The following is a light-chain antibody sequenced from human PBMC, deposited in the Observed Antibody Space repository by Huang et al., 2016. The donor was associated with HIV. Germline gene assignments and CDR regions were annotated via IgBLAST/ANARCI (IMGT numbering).Light chain of an antibody. V-gene: IGKV2-28*01. J-gene: IGKJ4*01. Sequence: DIVMTQSPLSLPVTPGEPASISCRSSQSLLQSNGYNYLDWYLQKPGQSPQLLIYLGSNRASGVPDRFSGSGSGTAFTLKISRVEAEDVGVYYCMQTLQTPLTFGGGTKWRSN. CDR3: MQTLQTPLT. CDR1: QSLLQSNGYNY. CDR2: LGS.